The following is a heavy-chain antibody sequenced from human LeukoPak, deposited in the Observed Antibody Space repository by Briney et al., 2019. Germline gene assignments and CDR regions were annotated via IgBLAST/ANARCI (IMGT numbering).Heavy chain of an antibody. CDR3: ATESWTMVRGVIVPNWFDP. V-gene: IGHV4-39*01. D-gene: IGHD3-10*01. J-gene: IGHJ5*02. CDR2: IYYSGST. CDR1: GGSISSSSYY. Sequence: SETLSLTCTVSGGSISSSSYYWGWIRQPPGKGLEWIGSIYYSGSTYYNPSLKSRVTISVDTSKNQFSLKLSSVTAADTAVYYCATESWTMVRGVIVPNWFDPWGQGTLVTVSS.